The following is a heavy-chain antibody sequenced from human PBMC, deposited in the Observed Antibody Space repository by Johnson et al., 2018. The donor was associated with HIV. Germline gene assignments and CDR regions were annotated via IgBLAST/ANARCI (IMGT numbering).Heavy chain of an antibody. V-gene: IGHV3-30*19. J-gene: IGHJ3*02. CDR3: ARDMDI. CDR1: GFTLSSHG. CDR2: ISYDGSNK. Sequence: QVQLVESGGGVVQPGRSLRLSCAASGFTLSSHGMHWVRQAPGKGLEWVAVISYDGSNKYYADSVKGRFTISRDNSKNTLYLQMNSLRAEDTAVYYCARDMDIWGQGTMVTVSS.